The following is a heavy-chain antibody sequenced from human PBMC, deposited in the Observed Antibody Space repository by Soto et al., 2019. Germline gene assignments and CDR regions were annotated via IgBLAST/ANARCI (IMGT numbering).Heavy chain of an antibody. CDR3: ARDLPGVYVWVLQTSDAFDI. CDR2: ISAYNGNT. D-gene: IGHD3-16*01. J-gene: IGHJ3*02. Sequence: ASVKVSCKSSGYTFTSYGISWVRQAPGQGLEWMGWISAYNGNTNYAQKLQGRVTMTTDTSTSTAYMELRSLRSDDTAVYYCARDLPGVYVWVLQTSDAFDIWGQGTMVTVSS. CDR1: GYTFTSYG. V-gene: IGHV1-18*04.